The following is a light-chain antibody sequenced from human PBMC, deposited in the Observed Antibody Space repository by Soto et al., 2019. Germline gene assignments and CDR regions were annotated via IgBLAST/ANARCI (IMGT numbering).Light chain of an antibody. Sequence: DIRMTQSLSSVSAPVGDRVTITCRASQGITTWLAWYQQKPGKAPELLIYAASSLQGGVPSRFSGSGSGTDFTLTISSLQPEDSATYYCQQANSLPFTFGPGTKVEI. CDR3: QQANSLPFT. V-gene: IGKV1-12*01. CDR1: QGITTW. CDR2: AAS. J-gene: IGKJ3*01.